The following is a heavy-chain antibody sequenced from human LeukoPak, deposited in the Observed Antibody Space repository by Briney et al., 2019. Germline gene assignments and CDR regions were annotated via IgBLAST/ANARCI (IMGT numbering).Heavy chain of an antibody. CDR3: ARETYGDYAWFDP. Sequence: SVKVSCKASGYTFTSYAISWVRQAPGQGLEWMGGIIPIFGTANYAQKFQGRVTITADESTSTAYMELSSLRSEDTAVYYCARETYGDYAWFDPWGQGTLVTVSS. J-gene: IGHJ5*02. CDR2: IIPIFGTA. CDR1: GYTFTSYA. D-gene: IGHD4-17*01. V-gene: IGHV1-69*13.